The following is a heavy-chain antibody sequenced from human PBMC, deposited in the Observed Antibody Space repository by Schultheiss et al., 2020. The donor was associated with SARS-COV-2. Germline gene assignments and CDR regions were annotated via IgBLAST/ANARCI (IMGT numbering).Heavy chain of an antibody. V-gene: IGHV3-30*03. CDR3: ASGDY. J-gene: IGHJ4*02. Sequence: GGSLRLSCAASGFTFNNYGMHWVRQAPGKGLEWVAVISYDGSNKYYADSVKGRFTISRDNSNNTLSLQMNSLRAEDTAVYYCASGDYWGQGTLVTVSS. CDR2: ISYDGSNK. CDR1: GFTFNNYG.